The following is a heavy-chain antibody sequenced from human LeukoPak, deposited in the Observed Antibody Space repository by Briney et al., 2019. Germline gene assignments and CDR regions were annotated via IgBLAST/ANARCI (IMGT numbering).Heavy chain of an antibody. CDR3: ARHDSSGYYYGAFDI. J-gene: IGHJ3*02. D-gene: IGHD3-22*01. CDR1: GYTFTSYG. Sequence: ASVKVSCKASGYTFTSYGISWVRQAPGQGLEWMGWISAYNGNTNYAQKLQGRVTMTTDTSTSTAYMELRSLRSDDTAVYYCARHDSSGYYYGAFDIWGQGTMVTVSS. V-gene: IGHV1-18*01. CDR2: ISAYNGNT.